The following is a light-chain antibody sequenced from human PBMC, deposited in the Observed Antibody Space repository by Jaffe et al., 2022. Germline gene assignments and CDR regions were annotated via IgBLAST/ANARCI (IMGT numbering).Light chain of an antibody. CDR1: QGMRRG. Sequence: DIQLTQSPSSLSAFIGDRVTITCRASQGMRRGLAWYLQKPGKAPKRLLYDASTLQSGVPSRFSGSGSGTEFTLTISSLQPEDFATYYCLQYDSYPRTFGQGTKVGIK. CDR2: DAS. J-gene: IGKJ1*01. CDR3: LQYDSYPRT. V-gene: IGKV1-17*01.